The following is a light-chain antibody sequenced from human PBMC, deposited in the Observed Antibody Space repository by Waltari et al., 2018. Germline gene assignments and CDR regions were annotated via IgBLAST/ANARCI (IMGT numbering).Light chain of an antibody. Sequence: DIVMTQSPDSLAVSLGERATINCKSSQSVFFSSTNKNYLAWYQQKPGQPPRLLIYWASTRESGVPGRFSGSGFGTDFTLTISSLQPEDVAMYYCQEYYYTPRTFGQGTRVELK. CDR2: WAS. CDR3: QEYYYTPRT. CDR1: QSVFFSSTNKNY. V-gene: IGKV4-1*01. J-gene: IGKJ1*01.